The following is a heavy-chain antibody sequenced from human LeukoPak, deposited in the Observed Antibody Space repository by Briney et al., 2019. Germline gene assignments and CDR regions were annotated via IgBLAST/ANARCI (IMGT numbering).Heavy chain of an antibody. Sequence: SETLFLTCAVYGGSFSGYYWSWIRQSPGKGLEWIGEINHGGSTNYNPSLKSRVTISVDTSKNQFSLKLSSVTAADTAVYYCARGGYYDFWSGYSHGGVYYYYYMDVWGKGTTVTVSS. J-gene: IGHJ6*03. CDR1: GGSFSGYY. CDR2: INHGGST. V-gene: IGHV4-34*01. D-gene: IGHD3-3*01. CDR3: ARGGYYDFWSGYSHGGVYYYYYMDV.